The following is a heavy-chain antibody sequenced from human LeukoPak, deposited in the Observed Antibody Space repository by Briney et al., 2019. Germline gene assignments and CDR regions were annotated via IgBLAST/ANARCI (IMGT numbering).Heavy chain of an antibody. Sequence: GGSLRLSCAASGFTFSSYGMTWVRQAPGKGLEWVSGISGSGGSTYYADPVKGRFTISRDNSKNTLYLQMNSLRAEDTAVYYCAKAYCTSSRCSLDYYGLDVWGQGTTVTVSS. D-gene: IGHD2-2*01. J-gene: IGHJ6*02. CDR3: AKAYCTSSRCSLDYYGLDV. CDR1: GFTFSSYG. V-gene: IGHV3-23*01. CDR2: ISGSGGST.